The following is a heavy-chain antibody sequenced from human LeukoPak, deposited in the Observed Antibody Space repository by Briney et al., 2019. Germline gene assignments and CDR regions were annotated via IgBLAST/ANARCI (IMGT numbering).Heavy chain of an antibody. CDR1: GGSISSSSYY. Sequence: SETLSPTCTVSGGSISSSSYYWGWIRQPPGKGREWIGSIYYSGSTYYNQSLKRRVTISVDTSKNQFSLKLSSVTAADTAVYYCARREYYDFWSGYGGNLPWGQGTLVTVSS. CDR3: ARREYYDFWSGYGGNLP. D-gene: IGHD3-3*01. J-gene: IGHJ4*02. CDR2: IYYSGST. V-gene: IGHV4-39*01.